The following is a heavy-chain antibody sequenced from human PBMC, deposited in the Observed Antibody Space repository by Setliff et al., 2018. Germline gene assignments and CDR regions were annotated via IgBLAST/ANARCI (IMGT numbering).Heavy chain of an antibody. D-gene: IGHD1-1*01. J-gene: IGHJ4*02. CDR3: AKGLPLGRVQNWNYFDR. CDR1: GYSFTRYY. V-gene: IGHV1-46*01. CDR2: INTSGGST. Sequence: ASVKVSCKTSGYSFTRYYVHWVRQAPGQGLEWMGIINTSGGSTSFAQKFQGRVTMTRDTPTSTVYMELSSLTSDDTAVYYCAKGLPLGRVQNWNYFDRWGQGTLVTVSS.